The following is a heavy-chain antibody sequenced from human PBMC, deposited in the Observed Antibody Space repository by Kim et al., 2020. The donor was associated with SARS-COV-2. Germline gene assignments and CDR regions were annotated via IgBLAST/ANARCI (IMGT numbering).Heavy chain of an antibody. Sequence: GGSLRLSCAASGFTFSDYYMSWIRQAPGKGLEWVSYISSSSSYTNYADSVKGRFTISRDNAKNSLYLQMNSLRAEDTTVYYCARTQGEHVRWRWFGKLLSYPFDYWGQGTLVTVSS. CDR2: ISSSSSYT. V-gene: IGHV3-11*06. D-gene: IGHD3-10*01. CDR3: ARTQGEHVRWRWFGKLLSYPFDY. CDR1: GFTFSDYY. J-gene: IGHJ4*02.